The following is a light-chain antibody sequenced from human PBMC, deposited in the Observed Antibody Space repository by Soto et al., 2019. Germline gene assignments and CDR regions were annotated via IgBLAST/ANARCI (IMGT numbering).Light chain of an antibody. CDR1: TGAVTSDNS. Sequence: QAVVTQEPSLTVSPGGTVTLTCTSSTGAVTSDNSPNWFQQKPGRAPTTLIFGTNQKHSWTPARFSGSLLGGKAALTLSGVQPEDEADYSCLLYDGGPHVFGTGTKLTVL. J-gene: IGLJ1*01. V-gene: IGLV7-43*01. CDR3: LLYDGGPHV. CDR2: GTN.